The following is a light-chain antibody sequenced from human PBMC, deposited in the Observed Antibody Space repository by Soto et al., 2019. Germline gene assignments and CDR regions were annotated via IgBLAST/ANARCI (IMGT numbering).Light chain of an antibody. V-gene: IGLV5-45*01. CDR3: MIWLNTAYV. J-gene: IGLJ1*01. Sequence: QPVLTQPPSSSASPGESARLTCTLPSDINVGSYRIFWYRQKPGSPPQYLLRCKSDSDDQRDSGVPSRFSGSKDASANAGILLISGLQFYYKAEYYCMIWLNTAYVFVTGTKVTV. CDR2: CKSDSDD. CDR1: SDINVGSYR.